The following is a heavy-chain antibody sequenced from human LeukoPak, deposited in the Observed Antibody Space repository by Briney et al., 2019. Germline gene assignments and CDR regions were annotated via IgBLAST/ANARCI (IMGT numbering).Heavy chain of an antibody. CDR1: GYTFTGYY. J-gene: IGHJ4*02. CDR2: INPNSGGT. V-gene: IGHV1-2*06. Sequence: GSVEVSCKASGYTFTGYYMHWVRQAPGQGLKWMGRINPNSGGTNYAQKFQGRVTMTRDTSISTAYMELSRLRFDDTAVYYCARVFDEDTAQIRFDYWGQGTLVTVSS. D-gene: IGHD5-18*01. CDR3: ARVFDEDTAQIRFDY.